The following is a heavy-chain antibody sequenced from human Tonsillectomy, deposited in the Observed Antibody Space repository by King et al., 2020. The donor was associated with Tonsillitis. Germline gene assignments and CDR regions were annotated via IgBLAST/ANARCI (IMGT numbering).Heavy chain of an antibody. CDR3: ARAYYDFWSDYFYFDY. CDR2: IYYSGST. J-gene: IGHJ4*02. D-gene: IGHD3-3*01. Sequence: VQLQESGPGLVKPSETLSLTCTVSGYSISSGYYWGWIRQPPGKGLEWIGSIYYSGSTYYNLSLKSRVTISVDTSKNQFSLKLSSVTAADKAVYYCARAYYDFWSDYFYFDYWGQGTLVTVSS. V-gene: IGHV4-38-2*02. CDR1: GYSISSGYY.